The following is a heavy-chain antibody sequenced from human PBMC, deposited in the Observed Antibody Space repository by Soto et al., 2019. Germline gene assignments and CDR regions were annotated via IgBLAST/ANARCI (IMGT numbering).Heavy chain of an antibody. D-gene: IGHD5-12*01. J-gene: IGHJ6*02. CDR2: IYWDDDK. CDR3: AHRPPSISGYDLYYYYGMDV. CDR1: GFSLSTSGVG. V-gene: IGHV2-5*02. Sequence: QITLKESGPTLVKPTQTLTLTCTFSGFSLSTSGVGVGWIRQPPGKALEWLALIYWDDDKRYSPSLKSRLTITKDTSKNQVVLTMTNMDPVDTATYYCAHRPPSISGYDLYYYYGMDVWGQGTTVTVSS.